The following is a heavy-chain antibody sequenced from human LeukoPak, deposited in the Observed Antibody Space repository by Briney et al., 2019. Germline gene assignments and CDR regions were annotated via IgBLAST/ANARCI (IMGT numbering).Heavy chain of an antibody. CDR3: ARDRGITMSDAFDI. V-gene: IGHV3-7*01. D-gene: IGHD3-22*01. CDR2: INPDGSAK. J-gene: IGHJ3*02. CDR1: GFIFSNHW. Sequence: PGGSLRLSCAASGFIFSNHWMNWVRQAPGKGLEWVAKINPDGSAKYYVDSVKGRFTISRDNAKNSLDLQMNSLRAEDTAVYYCARDRGITMSDAFDIWGQGTMVTVSS.